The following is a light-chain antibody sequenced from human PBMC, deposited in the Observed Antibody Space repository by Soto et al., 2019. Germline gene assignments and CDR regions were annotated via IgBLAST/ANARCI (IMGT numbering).Light chain of an antibody. V-gene: IGKV3D-20*02. J-gene: IGKJ1*01. Sequence: EIVLTQSPGTLSLSPGERATLSCRASQSVSSSYLAWYQQKPGQAPRLLIYGASSRATGIPDRFSGSGSGTDFTLTISSLEPEDFAVYYCQQRSNWPPWTFGQGTKLDIK. CDR3: QQRSNWPPWT. CDR1: QSVSSSY. CDR2: GAS.